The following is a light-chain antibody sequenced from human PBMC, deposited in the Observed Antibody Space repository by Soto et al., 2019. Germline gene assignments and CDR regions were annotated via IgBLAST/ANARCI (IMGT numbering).Light chain of an antibody. CDR1: QSISSY. CDR3: QQSYSTPMYT. Sequence: DIQMTQSPSSLSASVGDRVTITCRASQSISSYLNWYQQKPGKAPKLLSYAASSLQSGVPSRFSGSGSGTEFTLTISSLQPEECATYYCQQSYSTPMYTVGQGTKLEIK. CDR2: AAS. V-gene: IGKV1-39*01. J-gene: IGKJ2*01.